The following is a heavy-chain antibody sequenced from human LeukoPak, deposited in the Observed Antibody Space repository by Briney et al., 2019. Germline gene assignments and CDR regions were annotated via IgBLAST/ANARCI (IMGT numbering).Heavy chain of an antibody. CDR2: IIPIVGIA. CDR1: GGSFISYV. Sequence: ASATVSSMSSGGSFISYVICWVRQGPGQGLGWMGRIIPIVGIANYTQKFQGRVTITADKSTSTAYMELSSLRSEDTAVYYCARERGIVVVVAATLEESAYYGMDVWGQGTTVTVSS. V-gene: IGHV1-69*04. CDR3: ARERGIVVVVAATLEESAYYGMDV. D-gene: IGHD2-15*01. J-gene: IGHJ6*02.